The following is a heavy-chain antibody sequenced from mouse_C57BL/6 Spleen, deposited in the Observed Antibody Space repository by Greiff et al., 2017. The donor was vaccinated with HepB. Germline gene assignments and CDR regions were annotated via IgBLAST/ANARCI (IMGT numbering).Heavy chain of an antibody. D-gene: IGHD2-5*01. CDR3: ARLGIVTRNAMDY. CDR2: ISSGGSYT. V-gene: IGHV5-6*02. CDR1: GFTFSSYG. Sequence: DVKLVESGGDLVKPGGSLKLSCAASGFTFSSYGMSWVRQTPDKRLEWVATISSGGSYTYYPDSVKGRFTISRDNAKNTLYLQMSSLKSEDTAMYYCARLGIVTRNAMDYWGQGTSVTVSS. J-gene: IGHJ4*01.